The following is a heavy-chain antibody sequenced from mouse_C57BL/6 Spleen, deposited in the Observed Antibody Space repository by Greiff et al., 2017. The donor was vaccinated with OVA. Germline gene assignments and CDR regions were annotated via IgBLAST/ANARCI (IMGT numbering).Heavy chain of an antibody. V-gene: IGHV1-62-2*01. Sequence: VKLMESGAELVKPGASVQLSCKASGYTFTEYTIHWVKQRSGQGLEWLGWFYPGSGSIKSNEKFKDQATLPADKSSSTVYMELSRFKSEDSAVYFFARHENYYGSSYAPYFDYWGQGTTLTVSS. J-gene: IGHJ2*01. CDR1: GYTFTEYT. CDR2: FYPGSGSI. D-gene: IGHD1-1*01. CDR3: ARHENYYGSSYAPYFDY.